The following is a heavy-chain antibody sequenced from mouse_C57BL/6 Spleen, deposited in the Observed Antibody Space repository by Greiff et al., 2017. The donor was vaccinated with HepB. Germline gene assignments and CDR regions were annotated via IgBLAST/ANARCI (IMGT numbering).Heavy chain of an antibody. CDR1: GYSITSGYY. CDR2: ISYDGSN. V-gene: IGHV3-6*01. CDR3: ARVHSNYPSCWYFDV. D-gene: IGHD2-5*01. J-gene: IGHJ1*03. Sequence: EVQLQESGPGLVKPSQSLSLTCSVTGYSITSGYYWNWIRQFPGNKLEWMGYISYDGSNNYNPSLKNRISITRDTSKNQFFLKLNSVTTEDTATYYCARVHSNYPSCWYFDVWGTGTTVTVSS.